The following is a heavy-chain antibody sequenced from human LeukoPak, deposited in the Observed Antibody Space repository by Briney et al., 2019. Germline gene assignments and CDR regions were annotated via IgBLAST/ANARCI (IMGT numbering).Heavy chain of an antibody. CDR1: GYTSTSYY. D-gene: IGHD1-14*01. V-gene: IGHV1-46*01. J-gene: IGHJ3*02. CDR2: INPSGGST. Sequence: ASVKVSCKASGYTSTSYYMHWVRQAPGQGLEWMGIINPSGGSTSYAQKFQGRVTMTRDTSTSTVYMELSILRSEDTAVYYCASLATGPGYDAFDIWGQGTMVTVSS. CDR3: ASLATGPGYDAFDI.